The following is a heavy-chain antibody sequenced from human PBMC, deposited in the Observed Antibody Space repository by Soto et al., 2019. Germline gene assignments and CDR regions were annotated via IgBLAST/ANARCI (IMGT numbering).Heavy chain of an antibody. Sequence: QVQLVESWGGVVKPGGSLRLSCAASGFTFSDYYMSWIRQAPGKGLEWVSYISSSGDTDYADSVKGRFTISRDNAKNSLSLQMNSLRAEDTAVYYCARYCTLTSVNCYSAYWGQGTLVTVSS. CDR3: ARYCTLTSVNCYSAY. CDR1: GFTFSDYY. J-gene: IGHJ4*02. CDR2: ISSSGDT. D-gene: IGHD2-2*02. V-gene: IGHV3-11*01.